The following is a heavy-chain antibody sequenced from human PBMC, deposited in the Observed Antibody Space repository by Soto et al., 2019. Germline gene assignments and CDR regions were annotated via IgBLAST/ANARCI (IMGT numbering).Heavy chain of an antibody. CDR3: ARAGINWLDP. V-gene: IGHV1-46*01. CDR1: GYVFTSFH. Sequence: QVQLVQSGTEVKKPGASVKLSCKASGYVFTSFHMHWVRQAPGQGLEWMGLINPSDGRTEYAQKFQGRVTMPSDTSTTTVYMVLNTLRSEDTAVYYCARAGINWLDPWGQGTPVSVSA. CDR2: INPSDGRT. J-gene: IGHJ5*02. D-gene: IGHD6-13*01.